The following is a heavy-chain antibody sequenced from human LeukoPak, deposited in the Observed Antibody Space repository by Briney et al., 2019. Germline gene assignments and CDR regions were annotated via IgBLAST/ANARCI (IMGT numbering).Heavy chain of an antibody. V-gene: IGHV3-11*01. J-gene: IGHJ3*02. CDR2: ISSSGSTI. Sequence: GGSLRLSCAASGFTFSDYYMSWIRQAPGKGLEWVSCISSSGSTIYYADSVKGRFTISRDNAKNSLYLQMNSLRAEDTAVYYCAKAMALGAFDIWGQGTMVTVSS. D-gene: IGHD5-24*01. CDR1: GFTFSDYY. CDR3: AKAMALGAFDI.